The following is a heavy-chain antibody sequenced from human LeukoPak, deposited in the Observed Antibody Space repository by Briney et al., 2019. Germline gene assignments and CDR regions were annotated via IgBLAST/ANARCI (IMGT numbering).Heavy chain of an antibody. J-gene: IGHJ3*02. V-gene: IGHV3-23*01. CDR1: GFTFSSYA. CDR3: ARGEYDDAFDI. CDR2: ISGSGGTP. Sequence: GGSLRLSCAASGFTFSSYAMSWVRQAPGKGLEWVSSISGSGGTPYYADSVKGRFAISRDNSKNTLYLQMNSLRAEDTAVYYCARGEYDDAFDIWGQGTMVTVSS. D-gene: IGHD3-10*01.